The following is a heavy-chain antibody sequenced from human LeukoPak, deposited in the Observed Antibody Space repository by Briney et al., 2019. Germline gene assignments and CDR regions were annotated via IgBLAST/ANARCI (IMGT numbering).Heavy chain of an antibody. Sequence: PGGSLRLSCAASGFTVSSNYMSWVRQAPGKGLEWVSVIYSGGSTYYADSVKGRFTISRDNAKNSLYLQMNSLRAEDTAVYYCAETYDFWSGYFPGLQHWGQGTLVTVSS. D-gene: IGHD3-3*01. CDR1: GFTVSSNY. CDR3: AETYDFWSGYFPGLQH. CDR2: IYSGGST. J-gene: IGHJ1*01. V-gene: IGHV3-53*01.